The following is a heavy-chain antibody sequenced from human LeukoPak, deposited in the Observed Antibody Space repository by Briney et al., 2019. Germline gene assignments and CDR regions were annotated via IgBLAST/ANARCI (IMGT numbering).Heavy chain of an antibody. CDR2: INWNGVST. J-gene: IGHJ4*02. CDR1: GFTFGDYG. CDR3: ARVSSDCSGGGCYSERDY. D-gene: IGHD2-15*01. V-gene: IGHV3-20*04. Sequence: GGSLRLSCAASGFTFGDYGMSWVRHAPGKGLEWVSGINWNGVSTDYTHSVKGGFTISRDNTKSSLYLQMNSLRAEDTALYYCARVSSDCSGGGCYSERDYWGQGTLVTVSS.